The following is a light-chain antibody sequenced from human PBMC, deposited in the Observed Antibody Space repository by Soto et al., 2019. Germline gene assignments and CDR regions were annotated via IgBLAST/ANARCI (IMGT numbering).Light chain of an antibody. CDR1: GSNIGSNA. CDR3: AAWDDSLNGLL. V-gene: IGLV1-44*01. CDR2: SNT. J-gene: IGLJ2*01. Sequence: QAVLTQPPSASGTPGQRVTFSCSGSGSNIGSNAVNWYQQLPGTAPKLLIYSNTQRPSEVPDRFSGSKSGTSASLAISGLQSEDEADYYCAAWDDSLNGLLFGGGTKLTVL.